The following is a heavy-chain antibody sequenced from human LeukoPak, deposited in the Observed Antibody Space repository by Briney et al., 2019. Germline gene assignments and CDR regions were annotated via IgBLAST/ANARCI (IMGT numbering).Heavy chain of an antibody. CDR1: GFTFDDYG. J-gene: IGHJ4*02. Sequence: RPGGSLRLSCAASGFTFDDYGMSGVRQAPGKGLECVSGIDWIGGSTGYADSVKGRFTISRDNAKNSLYLQMNSLRAEDTALYYCARVDSYSRGWYYFDYWGQGTLVTVS. CDR2: IDWIGGST. D-gene: IGHD6-19*01. CDR3: ARVDSYSRGWYYFDY. V-gene: IGHV3-20*04.